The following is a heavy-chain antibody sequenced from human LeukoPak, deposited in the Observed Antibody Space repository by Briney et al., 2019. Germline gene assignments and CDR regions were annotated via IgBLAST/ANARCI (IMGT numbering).Heavy chain of an antibody. D-gene: IGHD6-25*01. CDR1: GFTFGDRL. Sequence: PGGSLRLSCAVSGFTFGDRLMHWVRQAPGKGLVWVALIKDDGSTTNYADSVKGRFTASRDDAKNTVYLQMSSLRAEDTAVYYCARDHAAATYFYYGMDVWGQGTTVTVSS. CDR2: IKDDGSTT. J-gene: IGHJ6*02. CDR3: ARDHAAATYFYYGMDV. V-gene: IGHV3-74*01.